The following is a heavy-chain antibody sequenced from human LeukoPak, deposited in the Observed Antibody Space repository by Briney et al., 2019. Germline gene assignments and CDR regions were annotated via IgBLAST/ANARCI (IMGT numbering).Heavy chain of an antibody. J-gene: IGHJ4*02. CDR3: SRKDRDL. V-gene: IGHV4-59*08. CDR1: GGSFSNYH. CDR2: IHYSGNT. D-gene: IGHD5-24*01. Sequence: SETLCLTCTVSGGSFSNYHWSWFRQPPGKGLEWIGYIHYSGNTTYNPSLKSRLTISLDTSKNHVSLRLSSVTAADTAVYHCSRKDRDLWGQGTLVTVSS.